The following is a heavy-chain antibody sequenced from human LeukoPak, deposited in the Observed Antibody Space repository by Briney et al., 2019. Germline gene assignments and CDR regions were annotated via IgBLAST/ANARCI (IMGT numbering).Heavy chain of an antibody. CDR1: GYTFTSFG. CDR3: AGIAVVGTSYFDY. D-gene: IGHD6-19*01. Sequence: ASVKVSCKASGYTFTSFGISWVRQAPGQGLEWMGWISAYNGNTNSAQKLQGRVTVTTDTSTSTAYMELRSLRPDDTAVYYCAGIAVVGTSYFDYWGQGTLVTISS. V-gene: IGHV1-18*01. J-gene: IGHJ4*02. CDR2: ISAYNGNT.